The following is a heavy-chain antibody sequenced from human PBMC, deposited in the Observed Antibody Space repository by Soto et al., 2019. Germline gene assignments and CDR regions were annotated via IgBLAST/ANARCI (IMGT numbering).Heavy chain of an antibody. D-gene: IGHD3-10*01. J-gene: IGHJ6*02. CDR2: INHRGST. CDR3: AGGRGVRGTIITTYYYYGMDV. CDR1: GGSFSAYH. V-gene: IGHV4-34*01. Sequence: SETLSLTCAVYGGSFSAYHWSWIRQPPGKGLEWTGEINHRGSTNYNPSLKSRVTISVDTSKNQFSLKLSSVTAADTAVYYCAGGRGVRGTIITTYYYYGMDVWGQGTTVTVSS.